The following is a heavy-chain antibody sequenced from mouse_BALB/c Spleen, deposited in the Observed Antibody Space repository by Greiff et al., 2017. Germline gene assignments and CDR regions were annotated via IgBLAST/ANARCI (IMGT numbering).Heavy chain of an antibody. J-gene: IGHJ3*01. CDR1: GFNIKDTY. CDR2: IDPANGNT. Sequence: EVQLQQSGAELVKPGASVKLSSTASGFNIKDTYMHWVKQSPEQGLEWIGRIDPANGNTKYDPKFQGKATITADTSSNTAYLQLSSLTSEDTAVYYGARGFNDYEIGYRGQGTLVTVSA. D-gene: IGHD2-4*01. V-gene: IGHV14-3*02. CDR3: ARGFNDYEIGY.